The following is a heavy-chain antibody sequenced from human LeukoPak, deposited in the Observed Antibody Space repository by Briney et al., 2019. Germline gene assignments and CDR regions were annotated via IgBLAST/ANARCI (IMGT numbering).Heavy chain of an antibody. Sequence: GGSLRLSCAASGFTFSTYWMTWVRQAPGKGLEWVAIIKPDGSEKYYVDSVKGRFTLSRDNSINTVDLQMNSLRAEDTAVYYCVKEYHSRGFGAYFDYWGQGALVTVSS. D-gene: IGHD3-3*01. J-gene: IGHJ4*02. CDR1: GFTFSTYW. CDR3: VKEYHSRGFGAYFDY. CDR2: IKPDGSEK. V-gene: IGHV3-7*01.